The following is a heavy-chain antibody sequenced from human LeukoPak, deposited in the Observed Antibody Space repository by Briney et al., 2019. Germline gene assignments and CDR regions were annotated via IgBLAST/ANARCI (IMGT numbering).Heavy chain of an antibody. D-gene: IGHD4-23*01. J-gene: IGHJ4*02. CDR2: IYSGGDT. Sequence: GGSLRLSCAASGFSVGNNYVTWVRQPPGKGLEWVSVIYSGGDTYYADSVKGRFTISRDNSKNMLYLQMNSLRVEDAAVYYCTDAVAGWGQGTLVTVS. CDR3: TDAVAG. CDR1: GFSVGNNY. V-gene: IGHV3-53*05.